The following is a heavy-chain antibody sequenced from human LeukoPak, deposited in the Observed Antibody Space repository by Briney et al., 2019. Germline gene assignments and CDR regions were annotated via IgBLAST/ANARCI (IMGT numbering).Heavy chain of an antibody. CDR3: AKASSWYEKAAFGY. CDR2: ISGSGGST. J-gene: IGHJ4*02. Sequence: PGASLRLSCAASGFTFSSYAMSWVRQAPGKGLEWVSAISGSGGSTYYADSVKGRFTISRDNSKNTLYLQMNSLRAEDTAVYYCAKASSWYEKAAFGYWGRGTLVTVSS. V-gene: IGHV3-23*01. CDR1: GFTFSSYA. D-gene: IGHD6-13*01.